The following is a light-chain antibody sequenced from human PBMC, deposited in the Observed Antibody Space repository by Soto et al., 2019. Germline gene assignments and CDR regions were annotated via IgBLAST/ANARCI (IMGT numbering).Light chain of an antibody. J-gene: IGKJ4*01. Sequence: EIVMTQSPATLSASPGDRATLSCRASQSVSSNLAWYQQKPGQAPRLLIYGASTRATGIPARFSGSGSDTEFTLTISSLQSEDVAVYYCQQYDSWPPLTFGGGTKVDIK. V-gene: IGKV3-15*01. CDR3: QQYDSWPPLT. CDR2: GAS. CDR1: QSVSSN.